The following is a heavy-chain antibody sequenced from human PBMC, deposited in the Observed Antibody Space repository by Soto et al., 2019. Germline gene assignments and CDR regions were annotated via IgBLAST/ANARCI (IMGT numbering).Heavy chain of an antibody. CDR2: IWYDGSNK. CDR1: GFTFSSYG. CDR3: ARDVGLVGGYANYYYMDV. V-gene: IGHV3-33*01. Sequence: GGSLRLSCAASGFTFSSYGMHWVRQAPGKGLEWVAVIWYDGSNKYYADSVKGRFTISRDNSKNTLYLQMNSLRAEDTAVYYCARDVGLVGGYANYYYMDVWGKGTTVTVSS. J-gene: IGHJ6*03. D-gene: IGHD5-12*01.